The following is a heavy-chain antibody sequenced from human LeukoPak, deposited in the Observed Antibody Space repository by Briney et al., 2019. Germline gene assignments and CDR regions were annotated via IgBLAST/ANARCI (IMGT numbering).Heavy chain of an antibody. D-gene: IGHD2-15*01. Sequence: GGSLRLSCAASAFTFSSYAMSWVCQAPGKGLEWVSAISGGGSTAYYADSVKGRSTISRDNSKNTLYLRMNSLRAEDTAIYYCAKGGYCSGDSCYPNDYWGQGTLVTVSS. V-gene: IGHV3-23*01. CDR3: AKGGYCSGDSCYPNDY. CDR1: AFTFSSYA. CDR2: ISGGGSTA. J-gene: IGHJ4*02.